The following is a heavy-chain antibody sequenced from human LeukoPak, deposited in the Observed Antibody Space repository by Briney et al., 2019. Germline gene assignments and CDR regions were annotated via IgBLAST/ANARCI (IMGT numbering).Heavy chain of an antibody. CDR2: ISSSSSYI. Sequence: GGSLRLSCAASGFTFSSYSMNWVRQAPGKGLEWVSPISSSSSYIYYADSVKGRFTISRDNAKNSLYLQMNSLRAEDTAVYYCASYYDILTGYYTFDYWGQGTLVTVSS. J-gene: IGHJ4*02. D-gene: IGHD3-9*01. CDR3: ASYYDILTGYYTFDY. CDR1: GFTFSSYS. V-gene: IGHV3-21*01.